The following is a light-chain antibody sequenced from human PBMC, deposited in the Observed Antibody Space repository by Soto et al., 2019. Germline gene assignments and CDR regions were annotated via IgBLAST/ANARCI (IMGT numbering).Light chain of an antibody. J-gene: IGKJ5*01. V-gene: IGKV3D-15*01. CDR2: GAS. Sequence: EIVMTQSPATLSVSPAETDTHSCRARQSGSSYLAWYQQRPGQAPRLLIYGASTRATGIPARFSGSGSGTEFTLTISSLQSEDFAVYYCQQYDSWPSLTFGQGTRLEIK. CDR3: QQYDSWPSLT. CDR1: QSGSSY.